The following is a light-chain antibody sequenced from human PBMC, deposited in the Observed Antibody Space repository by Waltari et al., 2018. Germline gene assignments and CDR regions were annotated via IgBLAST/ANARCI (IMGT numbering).Light chain of an antibody. Sequence: DIVMTQSPLSLPVTPGEPASIPCRSSQSLLHSNGYNELDWYLQKPGQSPQLLIYLGSNRASGVPDRFSGSGSGTDFTLKISRVEAEDVGVYYCMQALQTPFTFGPGTKVDIK. V-gene: IGKV2-28*01. CDR1: QSLLHSNGYNE. J-gene: IGKJ3*01. CDR2: LGS. CDR3: MQALQTPFT.